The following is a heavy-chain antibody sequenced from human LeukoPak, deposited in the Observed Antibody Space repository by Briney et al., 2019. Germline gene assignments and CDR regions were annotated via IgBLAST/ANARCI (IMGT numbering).Heavy chain of an antibody. CDR1: GGSISSYY. Sequence: PSETLSLTCTVSGGSISSYYWSWIRQPPGKGLEWIGYIYYSGSTNYNPSLKSRVTISVDTSKNQFSLKLSSVTAADTAVYYCARVRGSGYDPYYYYGMDVWGRGTTVTVSS. D-gene: IGHD5-12*01. CDR3: ARVRGSGYDPYYYYGMDV. J-gene: IGHJ6*02. V-gene: IGHV4-59*01. CDR2: IYYSGST.